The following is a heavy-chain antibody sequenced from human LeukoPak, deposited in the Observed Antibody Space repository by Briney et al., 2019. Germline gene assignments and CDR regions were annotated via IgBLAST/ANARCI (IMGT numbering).Heavy chain of an antibody. CDR3: ARAWEPHPQRHTTSYLDY. CDR1: GGSISSYY. J-gene: IGHJ4*02. Sequence: SETLSLTCTVSGGSISSYYWSWIRQPPGKGLEWIGYIHYSGSTNYNPSLKSRVTISVDTSKNQFSLKLSSVTAADTAVYYCARAWEPHPQRHTTSYLDYWGQGTLVTVSS. V-gene: IGHV4-59*01. CDR2: IHYSGST. D-gene: IGHD1-26*01.